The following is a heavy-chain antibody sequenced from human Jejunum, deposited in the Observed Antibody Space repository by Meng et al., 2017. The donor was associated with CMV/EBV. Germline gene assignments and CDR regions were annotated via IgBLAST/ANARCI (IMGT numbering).Heavy chain of an antibody. V-gene: IGHV3-48*01. CDR2: IDSFSSTM. J-gene: IGHJ4*02. D-gene: IGHD6-13*01. Sequence: AASGFSLRVSSMNWVRQAPGKGLEWLAYIDSFSSTMYYTDSIKGRFTISRDNAKNSLYLQMNSLSAEDTAVYYCARDSIASALDYWGQGVLVTVSS. CDR3: ARDSIASALDY. CDR1: GFSLRVSS.